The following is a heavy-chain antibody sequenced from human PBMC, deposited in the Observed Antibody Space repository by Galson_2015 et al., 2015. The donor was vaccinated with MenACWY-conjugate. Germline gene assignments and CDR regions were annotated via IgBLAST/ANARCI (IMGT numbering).Heavy chain of an antibody. CDR3: ARLPSTNSWYWYFDL. D-gene: IGHD2-2*01. Sequence: ETLSLTCSVSGGPISSRNYYWGWIREPPGKGLEWCGNIFYSGDTYYNPSLKSRVSISVDTSKNQFSLKLSSVSAADTAVYYCARLPSTNSWYWYFDLWGRGTLVTVSS. CDR2: IFYSGDT. J-gene: IGHJ2*01. V-gene: IGHV4-39*01. CDR1: GGPISSRNYY.